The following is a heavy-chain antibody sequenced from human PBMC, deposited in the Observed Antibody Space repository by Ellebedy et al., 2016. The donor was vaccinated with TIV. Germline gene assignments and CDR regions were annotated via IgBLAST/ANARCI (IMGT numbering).Heavy chain of an antibody. CDR1: GFTFSTYT. J-gene: IGHJ4*02. Sequence: GGSLRLSXAASGFTFSTYTMDWVRQAPGKGLEWVSSISISSDLIFYADSVRGRVTISRDNAKNSAYLQISSLRADDTAVYYCARNVNYAHDYWGQGTLVTVSS. D-gene: IGHD1-7*01. CDR2: ISISSDLI. V-gene: IGHV3-21*01. CDR3: ARNVNYAHDY.